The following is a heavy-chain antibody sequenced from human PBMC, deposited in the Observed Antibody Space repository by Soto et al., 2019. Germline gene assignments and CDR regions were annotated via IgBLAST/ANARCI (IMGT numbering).Heavy chain of an antibody. D-gene: IGHD2-15*01. J-gene: IGHJ4*02. CDR2: IYHSGRT. CDR3: ARRGGGVVLAATTPFDY. V-gene: IGHV4-4*02. CDR1: RSSITTANW. Sequence: QVPLQESGPRLVRPSGTLSLTCNVSRSSITTANWWNWVRQPPGRGLEWIGEIYHSGRTNYNLSLKSRVTLSVDKSKNQVSLTLSSVTAADTAIDYCARRGGGVVLAATTPFDYWGQGILVPVSS.